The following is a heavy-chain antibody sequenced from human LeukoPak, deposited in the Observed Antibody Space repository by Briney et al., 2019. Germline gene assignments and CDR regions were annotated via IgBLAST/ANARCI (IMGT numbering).Heavy chain of an antibody. CDR1: GFAFSSYD. D-gene: IGHD1-7*01. J-gene: IGHJ4*02. Sequence: QSGGSLRLSCAASGFAFSSYDMSWVRQSPGKGLEWVSAISGSGGSTYYADSVKGRFTISTDNSKNTLYLQMDSLRAEDTAVYYCAKAETTSGYFRGQGTLVTVSS. V-gene: IGHV3-23*01. CDR3: AKAETTSGYF. CDR2: ISGSGGST.